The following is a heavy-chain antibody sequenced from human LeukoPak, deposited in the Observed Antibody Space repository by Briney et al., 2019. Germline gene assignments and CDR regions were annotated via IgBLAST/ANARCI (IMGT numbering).Heavy chain of an antibody. CDR2: ISSSSSHI. V-gene: IGHV3-21*01. J-gene: IGHJ4*02. CDR3: ARGLPAAPANDY. Sequence: GGSLRLSCAASGFTFSGYWMNWVRQAPGKGLEWVSSISSSSSHIYYADSVKGRFTISRDNAKTSLYLQMSSLRAEDSAVYYCARGLPAAPANDYWGQGTLVTVSS. CDR1: GFTFSGYW. D-gene: IGHD2-2*01.